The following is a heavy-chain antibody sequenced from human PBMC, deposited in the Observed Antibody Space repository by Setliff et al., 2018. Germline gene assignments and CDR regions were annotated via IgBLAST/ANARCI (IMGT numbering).Heavy chain of an antibody. CDR3: ARGGSYRPYAFDI. V-gene: IGHV4-39*07. CDR2: INHSGST. Sequence: SETLSLTCTVSGGSVSSSRYYWSWIRQPPGKGLEWIGEINHSGSTNYNPSLKSRVTISLDTSKNQFSLTVTSVTAADTAVYYCARGGSYRPYAFDIWGQGTMVTVSS. CDR1: GGSVSSSRYY. D-gene: IGHD1-26*01. J-gene: IGHJ3*02.